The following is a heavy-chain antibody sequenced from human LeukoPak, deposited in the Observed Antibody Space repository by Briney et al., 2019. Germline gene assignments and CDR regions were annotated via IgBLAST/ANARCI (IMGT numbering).Heavy chain of an antibody. D-gene: IGHD5-18*01. Sequence: PGRSLRLSCAASGFTFSSYAMHWVRQAPGKGLEWVAVISYDGSNKYYADSVKGRFTISRDNSKNTLYLQMNSLRAEDTAVYYCARDDTAMVILYYYGMDVWGQGTTVTVSS. CDR2: ISYDGSNK. J-gene: IGHJ6*02. CDR3: ARDDTAMVILYYYGMDV. V-gene: IGHV3-30-3*01. CDR1: GFTFSSYA.